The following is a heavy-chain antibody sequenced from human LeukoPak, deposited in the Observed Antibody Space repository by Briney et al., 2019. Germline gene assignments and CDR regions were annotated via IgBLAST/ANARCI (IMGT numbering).Heavy chain of an antibody. CDR1: GCTFSSYA. V-gene: IGHV1-69*06. CDR2: IIPMFGTT. Sequence: SVKVSCKASGCTFSSYALSWVRQAPGQGLEWMGGIIPMFGTTNYAQKFQGRVTITADKSTSTAYMDLSSLRSEDTAVYFCARGGAAGSYFYYYGMDVWGQGTTVTVSS. D-gene: IGHD6-13*01. J-gene: IGHJ6*02. CDR3: ARGGAAGSYFYYYGMDV.